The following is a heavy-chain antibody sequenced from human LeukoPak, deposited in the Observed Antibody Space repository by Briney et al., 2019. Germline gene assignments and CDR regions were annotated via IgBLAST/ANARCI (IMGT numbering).Heavy chain of an antibody. J-gene: IGHJ4*02. CDR1: GFTVSSNY. D-gene: IGHD2-2*01. CDR2: IYSGGST. V-gene: IGHV3-66*01. CDR3: ARGLNVVVPAAMNYFDY. Sequence: GGSLRLSCAASGFTVSSNYMSWVRQPPGKGLEWVSVIYSGGSTYYADSVKGRFTISRDNSKNTLYLQMNSLRAEDTAVYYCARGLNVVVPAAMNYFDYWGQGTLVTVSS.